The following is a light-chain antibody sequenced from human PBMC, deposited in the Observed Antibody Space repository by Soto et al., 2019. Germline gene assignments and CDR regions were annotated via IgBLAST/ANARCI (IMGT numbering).Light chain of an antibody. CDR2: EVT. J-gene: IGLJ2*01. CDR3: SSFSTTSSPHIL. CDR1: RSDIGRYNY. V-gene: IGLV2-14*01. Sequence: QSALTQPASVSGSPGQSITISCTGTRSDIGRYNYVSWYQQHPGKAPKLMIYEVTYRPSGVSARFSGSKSGSTASLTISGLQAEDEADYFCSSFSTTSSPHILFGGGTKVTVL.